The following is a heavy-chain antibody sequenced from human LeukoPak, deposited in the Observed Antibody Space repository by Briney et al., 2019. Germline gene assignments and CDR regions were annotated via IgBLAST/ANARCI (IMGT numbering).Heavy chain of an antibody. Sequence: GGSLRLSCAAFGFTFSNYNINWVRQAPGKGLEWVSYISSGSSTMYYADSVKGRFTISRDNAKYSLCLQMNSLRAEDTAVYYCARGGYGDYGVHYYYGMDVWGQGTTVTVSS. CDR1: GFTFSNYN. D-gene: IGHD4-17*01. J-gene: IGHJ6*02. CDR3: ARGGYGDYGVHYYYGMDV. V-gene: IGHV3-48*04. CDR2: ISSGSSTM.